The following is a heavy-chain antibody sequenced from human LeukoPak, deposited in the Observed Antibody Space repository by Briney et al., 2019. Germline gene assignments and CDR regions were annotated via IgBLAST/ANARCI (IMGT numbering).Heavy chain of an antibody. D-gene: IGHD6-19*01. CDR1: GFTLSSYW. J-gene: IGHJ4*02. V-gene: IGHV3-7*01. CDR2: IKQDGSEK. Sequence: GGSLRLSCAASGFTLSSYWMSWVRQAPGKGLEWVANIKQDGSEKYYVDSVKGRFTISRDNGKNSLYLQMDSLRADDTAVYYCARTSGTGWSHRGQGTLVTVSS. CDR3: ARTSGTGWSH.